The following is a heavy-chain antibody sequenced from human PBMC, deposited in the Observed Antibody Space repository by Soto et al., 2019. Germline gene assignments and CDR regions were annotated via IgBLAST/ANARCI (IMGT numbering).Heavy chain of an antibody. V-gene: IGHV3-23*01. CDR2: VSGSGGDT. CDR1: GFTFSSYV. D-gene: IGHD2-21*01. Sequence: GGSLRLSCVASGFTFSSYVMSWVRQAPGKGLQWLSGVSGSGGDTYYVDSVKGRFTISRDNSESTLYLQMNSLTVEDTAVYYCAKIGVMNSLDMWFDSWGQGILVTVSS. CDR3: AKIGVMNSLDMWFDS. J-gene: IGHJ5*01.